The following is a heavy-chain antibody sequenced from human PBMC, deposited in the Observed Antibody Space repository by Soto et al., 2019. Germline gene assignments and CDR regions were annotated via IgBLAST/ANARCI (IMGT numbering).Heavy chain of an antibody. Sequence: SETLSLTCSVSGASISNFYWSWIRQSAGKGLEWIGRLYTRGTTDYNPSLKSRVTMPIDTSKNRVSLSLTSVTAADTAVYYCAKGGTYYDSWGQGIVVTVS. V-gene: IGHV4-4*07. CDR1: GASISNFY. D-gene: IGHD3-16*01. CDR3: AKGGTYYDS. J-gene: IGHJ4*02. CDR2: LYTRGTT.